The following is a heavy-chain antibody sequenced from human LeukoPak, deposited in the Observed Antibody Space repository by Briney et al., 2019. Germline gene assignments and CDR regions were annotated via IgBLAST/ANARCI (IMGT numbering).Heavy chain of an antibody. V-gene: IGHV3-7*01. J-gene: IGHJ6*03. Sequence: PGGSLRLSCAASGFTFSSYWMSWVRQAPGKGLEWVANIKQDGSEKYYVDSVKGRFTISRDNAKNSLYLQMNSLRAEDTAVYYCARLRYCSSTSCYNYYYYYMDVWGKGTTVTV. CDR3: ARLRYCSSTSCYNYYYYYMDV. D-gene: IGHD2-2*01. CDR1: GFTFSSYW. CDR2: IKQDGSEK.